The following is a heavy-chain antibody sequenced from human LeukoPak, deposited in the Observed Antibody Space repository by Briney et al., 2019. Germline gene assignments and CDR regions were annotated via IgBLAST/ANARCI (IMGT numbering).Heavy chain of an antibody. CDR2: INPNSGGT. CDR1: GYTFTDYY. CDR3: ARVQGVNSGSYGFDY. D-gene: IGHD3-10*01. J-gene: IGHJ4*02. Sequence: ASVKVSCKASGYTFTDYYMHWVRQAPGQGLEWMGWINPNSGGTNYAQKFQGRVTMTRDTSISTAYMELSRLRSDDTAVYYCARVQGVNSGSYGFDYWGQGTLVTVSS. V-gene: IGHV1-2*02.